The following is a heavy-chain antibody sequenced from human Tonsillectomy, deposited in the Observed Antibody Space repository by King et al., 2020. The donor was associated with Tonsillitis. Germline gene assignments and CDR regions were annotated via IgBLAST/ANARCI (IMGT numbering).Heavy chain of an antibody. D-gene: IGHD1-26*01. CDR2: MYYSGTI. CDR1: GGSISSSDHY. Sequence: MQLQESGPGIVKPSETLSLTCTVSGGSISSSDHYWAWIRQPPGKGLQWMGYMYYSGTIFYNPSLKSRITISGGTSENRFSLKLSSVTAADTAVYFCARSVSGSFDYWGQGALVTVSS. CDR3: ARSVSGSFDY. J-gene: IGHJ4*02. V-gene: IGHV4-39*01.